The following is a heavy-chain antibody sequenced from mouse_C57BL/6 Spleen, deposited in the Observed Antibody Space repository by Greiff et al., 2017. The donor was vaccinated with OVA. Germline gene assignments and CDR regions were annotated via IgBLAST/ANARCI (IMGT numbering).Heavy chain of an antibody. J-gene: IGHJ3*01. Sequence: EVKLVESGGGLVQPGGSMKLSCVASGFTFSNFWMNWVRQSPEKGLEWVAQIRLKSDNYATHYAESVKGRFTITRDDSKSSVYLQMNNLRAEDTGIDYCAVDWAGFAYWGQGTLVTVSA. V-gene: IGHV6-3*01. CDR1: GFTFSNFW. CDR3: AVDWAGFAY. CDR2: IRLKSDNYAT. D-gene: IGHD4-1*01.